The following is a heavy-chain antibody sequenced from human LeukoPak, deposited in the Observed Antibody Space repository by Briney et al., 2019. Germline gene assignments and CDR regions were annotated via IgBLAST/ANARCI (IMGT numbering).Heavy chain of an antibody. CDR3: ARGHVRGYSYGFGY. CDR1: GFMFRSYG. J-gene: IGHJ4*02. V-gene: IGHV3-33*08. D-gene: IGHD5-18*01. CDR2: IWYDGSNK. Sequence: GRSLRLSCAASGFMFRSYGMHWVRQAPGKGLEWVAVIWYDGSNKYYTDSVKGRFTISRDNSNNTLYLKMNSLRVEDTAVYYCARGHVRGYSYGFGYWGQGSLVTVSS.